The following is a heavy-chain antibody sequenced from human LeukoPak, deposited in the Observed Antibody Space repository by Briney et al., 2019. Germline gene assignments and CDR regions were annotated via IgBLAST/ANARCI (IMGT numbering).Heavy chain of an antibody. CDR1: GGSISSGDYY. CDR3: ARRGLDFWSGYYLPFDY. CDR2: IYYSGST. J-gene: IGHJ4*02. Sequence: PSETLSLTCTVSGGSISSGDYYWSWIRQPPGKGLEWIGYIYYSGSTYYNPSLKSRVTISVDTSKNQFSLKLSSVTAADMAVYYCARRGLDFWSGYYLPFDYWGQGTLVTVSS. V-gene: IGHV4-30-4*01. D-gene: IGHD3-3*01.